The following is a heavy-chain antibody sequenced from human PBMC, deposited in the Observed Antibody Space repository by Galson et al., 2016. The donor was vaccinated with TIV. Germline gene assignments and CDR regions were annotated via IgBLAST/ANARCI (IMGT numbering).Heavy chain of an antibody. CDR3: ARGSWGRKNYYHYYMDV. CDR1: GVIFNSQA. V-gene: IGHV1-69*13. J-gene: IGHJ6*03. Sequence: SVKVSCKASGVIFNSQATSWVRQAPGQGPEWMGGIIPIFGIAKYAQKFQGRVTITADESTSTAYMELSSLKSEDTAVYYCARGSWGRKNYYHYYMDVWGKGTTVTVSS. CDR2: IIPIFGIA. D-gene: IGHD3-16*01.